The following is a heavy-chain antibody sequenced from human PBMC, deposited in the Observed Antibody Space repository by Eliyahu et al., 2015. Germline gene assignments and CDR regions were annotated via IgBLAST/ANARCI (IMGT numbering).Heavy chain of an antibody. J-gene: IGHJ2*01. CDR3: ARHTRAPFGGPRGFFLLPDL. V-gene: IGHV4-59*08. CDR2: VHSSGST. Sequence: LEWIGYVHSSGSTNYNPSLKSRVTISVDTSKNQFSLKLSSVTAADTAVYYCARHTRAPFGGPRGFFLLPDLWGPGPPVTVSS. D-gene: IGHD3-16*01.